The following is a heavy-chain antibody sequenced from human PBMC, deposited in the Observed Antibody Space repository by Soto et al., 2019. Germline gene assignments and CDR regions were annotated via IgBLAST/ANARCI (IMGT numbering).Heavy chain of an antibody. CDR1: GFTFSSYS. J-gene: IGHJ4*02. D-gene: IGHD1-20*01. V-gene: IGHV3-21*01. CDR2: ISSSSSYI. Sequence: GGSLRLSCAASGFTFSSYSMNWIRQAPGKGLEWVSSISSSSSYIYYADSVKGRFTISRDNAKNSLYLQMNSLRAEDTAVYYCARDRAGNWNLFDYWGQGTLVTVSS. CDR3: ARDRAGNWNLFDY.